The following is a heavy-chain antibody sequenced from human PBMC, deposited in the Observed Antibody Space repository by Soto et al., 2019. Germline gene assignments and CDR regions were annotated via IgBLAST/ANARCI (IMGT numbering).Heavy chain of an antibody. Sequence: LRLSCSASGFTFSDYAMHWVRQGTGKGLEYVSTISTNGGTTYYADSVKGRFTISRDNSKNTLYLQMSSLRAEDTAVYYCVKDFSTVTTGGGAFDIWGQGTMVTVSS. CDR1: GFTFSDYA. J-gene: IGHJ3*02. D-gene: IGHD4-17*01. CDR2: ISTNGGTT. V-gene: IGHV3-64D*08. CDR3: VKDFSTVTTGGGAFDI.